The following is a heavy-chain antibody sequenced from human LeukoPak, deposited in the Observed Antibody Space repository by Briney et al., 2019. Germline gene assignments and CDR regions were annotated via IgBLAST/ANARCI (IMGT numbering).Heavy chain of an antibody. D-gene: IGHD3-10*01. CDR1: GFTFSSYE. Sequence: PGGSLRLSCAASGFTFSSYEMNWVRQAPGKGLEWVSAISGSGGSTYCADSVKGRFTISRDNSKNTLYLQMNSLRAEDTAVYYCAKDGGSGELWPYGDNFDYWGQGTLVTVSS. CDR2: ISGSGGST. V-gene: IGHV3-23*01. CDR3: AKDGGSGELWPYGDNFDY. J-gene: IGHJ4*02.